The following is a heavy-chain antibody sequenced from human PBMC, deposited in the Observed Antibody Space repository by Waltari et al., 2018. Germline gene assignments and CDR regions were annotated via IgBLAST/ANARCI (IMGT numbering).Heavy chain of an antibody. J-gene: IGHJ4*02. Sequence: ISSSSYYWGWIRQPPGKGLEWIGSIYYSGSTYYNPSLKSRVTISVDTSKNQFSLKLSSVTAADTAVYYCARLPGYYFDYWGQGTLVTVSS. CDR3: ARLPGYYFDY. CDR2: IYYSGST. V-gene: IGHV4-39*01. CDR1: ISSSSYY.